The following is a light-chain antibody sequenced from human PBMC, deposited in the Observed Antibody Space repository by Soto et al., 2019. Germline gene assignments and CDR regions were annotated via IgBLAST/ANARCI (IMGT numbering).Light chain of an antibody. CDR3: QHYSNWPPT. J-gene: IGKJ3*01. CDR2: YAS. V-gene: IGKV3-15*01. CDR1: ESVHRN. Sequence: EMVMTQSPATLSESPGERVTLSCRASESVHRNLAWYQQKPGQGPSLLIYYASTSATGVPDRFTGSGSGTEFTLTISSLQSEDFGVYHCQHYSNWPPTFGPGTKVEIK.